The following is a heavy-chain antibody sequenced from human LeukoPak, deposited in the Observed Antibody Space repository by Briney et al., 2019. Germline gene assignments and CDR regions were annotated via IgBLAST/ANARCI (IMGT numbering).Heavy chain of an antibody. Sequence: GGSLRLSCAASGFTFSSYGMHWVRQAPGKGLEWVAFIRYDGSNKYYADSVKGRFTISRDNSKNTLYLQMNSLRAEDMALYYCAKDIGRSGSWLEGFDYWGQGTLVTVSS. CDR3: AKDIGRSGSWLEGFDY. V-gene: IGHV3-30*02. D-gene: IGHD3-10*01. CDR1: GFTFSSYG. J-gene: IGHJ4*02. CDR2: IRYDGSNK.